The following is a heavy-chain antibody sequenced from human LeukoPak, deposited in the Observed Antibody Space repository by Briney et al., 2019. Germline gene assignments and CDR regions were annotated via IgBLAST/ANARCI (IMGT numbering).Heavy chain of an antibody. D-gene: IGHD6-6*01. CDR2: ISSSSRYI. CDR3: ARDKYSSSSGGFDY. V-gene: IGHV3-21*01. Sequence: PGGSLRLSCAASGFTFSSYSINWVRQAPGKGLEWVSSISSSSRYINYADSVKGRFTISRDNAKNSLYLQMNSLKAEDTAVYYCARDKYSSSSGGFDYWGQGTLVTVSS. J-gene: IGHJ4*02. CDR1: GFTFSSYS.